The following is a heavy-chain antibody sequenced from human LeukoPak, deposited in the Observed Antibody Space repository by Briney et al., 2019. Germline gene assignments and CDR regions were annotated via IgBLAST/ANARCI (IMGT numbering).Heavy chain of an antibody. D-gene: IGHD4-17*01. CDR2: MNPNSDGT. Sequence: ASVKVSCKASGYTFTSYDINWVRQATGRGLEWMGWMNPNSDGTNYAQKFRGRVTMTRDTSISTAYMELGRLRSDDTAVYYCASRTSTVTTVEGDGFDIWGQGTMVTVSS. CDR3: ASRTSTVTTVEGDGFDI. V-gene: IGHV1-2*02. CDR1: GYTFTSYD. J-gene: IGHJ3*02.